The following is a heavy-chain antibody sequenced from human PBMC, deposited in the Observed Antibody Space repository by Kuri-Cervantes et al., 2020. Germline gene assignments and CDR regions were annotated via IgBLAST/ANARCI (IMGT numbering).Heavy chain of an antibody. CDR3: ARNIVVVPAAEFDY. CDR1: GYTFTSYD. CDR2: MNPNSANT. D-gene: IGHD2-2*01. Sequence: ASVKVSCKASGYTFTSYDINWVRQATGQGLEWMGWMNPNSANTGYAQKFQGRVTMTRNTSISTAYMELSSLRSDDTAVYYCARNIVVVPAAEFDYWGQGTLVTVSS. J-gene: IGHJ4*02. V-gene: IGHV1-8*02.